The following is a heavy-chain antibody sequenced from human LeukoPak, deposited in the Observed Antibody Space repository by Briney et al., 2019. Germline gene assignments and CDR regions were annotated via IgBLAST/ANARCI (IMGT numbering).Heavy chain of an antibody. V-gene: IGHV3-33*01. CDR2: IWYDGSNK. CDR3: ARWRITMVRGGLDY. Sequence: GGSLRLSCAASGFTFSSYGMHWVRQAPGKGLEWVAVIWYDGSNKYYADSVKGRFTISRDNSKNTLYLQMNSLRAEDTAVYYCARWRITMVRGGLDYWGQGTLATVSS. J-gene: IGHJ4*02. CDR1: GFTFSSYG. D-gene: IGHD3-10*01.